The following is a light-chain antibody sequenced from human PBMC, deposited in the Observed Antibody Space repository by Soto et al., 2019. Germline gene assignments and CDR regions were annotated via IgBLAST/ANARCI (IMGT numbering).Light chain of an antibody. CDR2: DAY. V-gene: IGKV1-5*01. CDR3: HQYYSYSTLN. Sequence: DIQMTQSPSILSASVGDRVTITCRASQSIRSWLAWYQQKPGKAPNLLIYDAYSLESGVPSRFSGRRSGTEFTLTIAGLYPEDFGTQYGHQYYSYSTLNSGGGTKVEVK. J-gene: IGKJ4*01. CDR1: QSIRSW.